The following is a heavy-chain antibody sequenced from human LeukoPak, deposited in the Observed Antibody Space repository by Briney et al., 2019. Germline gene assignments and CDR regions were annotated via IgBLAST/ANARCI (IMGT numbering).Heavy chain of an antibody. CDR1: GGSISSYY. CDR3: ARQGYSSGWYYFDY. V-gene: IGHV4-59*08. CDR2: IYYSGST. D-gene: IGHD6-19*01. J-gene: IGHJ4*02. Sequence: SETLSLTCTVSGGSISSYYWSWIRLPPGKGLEWIGYIYYSGSTNYNPSLKSRVTISVDTSKNQFSLKLSSVTAADTAVYYCARQGYSSGWYYFDYWGQGTLVTVSS.